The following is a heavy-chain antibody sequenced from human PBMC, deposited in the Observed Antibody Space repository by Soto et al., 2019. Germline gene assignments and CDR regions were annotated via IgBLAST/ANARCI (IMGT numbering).Heavy chain of an antibody. Sequence: GGSLRLSCAASKFIFDDYTMHWVRQAPGKGLEWVSLISWDGGTTYYADSVKGRFTISRDNSKNSLYLQMNSLRTEDTALYYCASSLSSGYYYLDYWGQGTLVTVSS. D-gene: IGHD3-22*01. CDR3: ASSLSSGYYYLDY. CDR1: KFIFDDYT. J-gene: IGHJ4*02. V-gene: IGHV3-43*01. CDR2: ISWDGGTT.